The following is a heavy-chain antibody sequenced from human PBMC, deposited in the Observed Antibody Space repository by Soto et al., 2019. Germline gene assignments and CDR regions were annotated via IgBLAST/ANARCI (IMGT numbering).Heavy chain of an antibody. CDR2: IDPSDSYT. CDR3: ARHRAIFGVVTTSPDAFDI. D-gene: IGHD3-3*01. V-gene: IGHV5-10-1*01. Sequence: PGESLKISCKGSGYSFTSYWISWVRQMPGKGLEWMGRIDPSDSYTNYSPSFQGHVTISAGKSISTAYLQWSSLKASDTAMYYCARHRAIFGVVTTSPDAFDIWGQGTMVTVSS. J-gene: IGHJ3*02. CDR1: GYSFTSYW.